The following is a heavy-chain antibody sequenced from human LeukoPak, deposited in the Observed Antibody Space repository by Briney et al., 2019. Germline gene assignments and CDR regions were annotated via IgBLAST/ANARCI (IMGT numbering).Heavy chain of an antibody. J-gene: IGHJ5*02. V-gene: IGHV4-59*12. Sequence: SETLSLTCTVSGSSISSYYWSWIRQPPGKGLEWIGYIYYSGSSNYNPSLKSRVTISVDKSKNQFSLKLSSVTAADTAVYYCASLPGTQPNWFDPWGQGTLVTVSS. D-gene: IGHD1-1*01. CDR1: GSSISSYY. CDR3: ASLPGTQPNWFDP. CDR2: IYYSGSS.